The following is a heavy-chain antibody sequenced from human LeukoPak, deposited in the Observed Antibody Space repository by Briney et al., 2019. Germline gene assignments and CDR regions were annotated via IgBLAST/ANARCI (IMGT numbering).Heavy chain of an antibody. D-gene: IGHD3-9*01. J-gene: IGHJ4*02. CDR1: GFTFSNYA. CDR2: IVGSGSNT. V-gene: IGHV3-23*01. Sequence: PGASLRLSCAASGFTFSNYAMSWARQAPGKGLEWVSAIVGSGSNTYYADSVKGRFTISRDNPKNTLYLQMNSLRADDTAVYYCAMWGDYDILTGYYDSDYWGQGTLVTVSS. CDR3: AMWGDYDILTGYYDSDY.